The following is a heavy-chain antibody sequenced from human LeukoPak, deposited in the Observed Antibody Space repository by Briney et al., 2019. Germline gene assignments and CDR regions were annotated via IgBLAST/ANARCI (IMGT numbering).Heavy chain of an antibody. Sequence: GESLKISCKGSGYNFTSYWIGWVRQMPGKGLEWMGIIYPGDSDTRYSPSFQGQVTISADKSISTAYLQWSSLKASDTAMYYCARHRRYYDSSGYYIDYWGQGTLVTVSS. V-gene: IGHV5-51*01. CDR1: GYNFTSYW. CDR2: IYPGDSDT. J-gene: IGHJ4*02. CDR3: ARHRRYYDSSGYYIDY. D-gene: IGHD3-22*01.